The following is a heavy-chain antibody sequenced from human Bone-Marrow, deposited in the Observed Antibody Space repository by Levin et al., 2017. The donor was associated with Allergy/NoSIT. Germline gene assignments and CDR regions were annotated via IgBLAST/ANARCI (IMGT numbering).Heavy chain of an antibody. CDR3: ARGHFDTIIVPERSYYYMDV. CDR2: ISSSSSTT. J-gene: IGHJ6*03. CDR1: GFTFSDYY. D-gene: IGHD2-2*01. V-gene: IGHV3-11*03. Sequence: GESLKISCVASGFTFSDYYMNWIRQAPGKGLEWVSYISSSSSTTNYADSVKGRFTISRDNAKNSLYLQMNSLRAEDTAVYYCARGHFDTIIVPERSYYYMDVWGKGTTVTVSS.